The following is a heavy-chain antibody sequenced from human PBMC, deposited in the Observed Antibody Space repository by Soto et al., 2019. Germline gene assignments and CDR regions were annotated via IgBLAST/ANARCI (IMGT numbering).Heavy chain of an antibody. CDR3: ARGLTSYSDSSGYY. J-gene: IGHJ4*02. CDR1: GFTFSSHW. CDR2: IKSDGSST. Sequence: EVQLVESGGGVVQSGGSLRLSCGASGFTFSSHWMVWVRQAPGKGLVCVSSIKSDGSSTSYADSVKGRFTISRDNAKNTLYLQMNSLRADDTAVYYCARGLTSYSDSSGYYWGQGTLVTVSS. V-gene: IGHV3-74*01. D-gene: IGHD3-22*01.